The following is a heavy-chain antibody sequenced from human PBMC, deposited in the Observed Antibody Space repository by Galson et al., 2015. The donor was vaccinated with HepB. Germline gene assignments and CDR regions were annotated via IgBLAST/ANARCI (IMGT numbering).Heavy chain of an antibody. CDR2: IYSGGNT. V-gene: IGHV3-66*02. CDR1: GFAVNSNY. J-gene: IGHJ6*02. D-gene: IGHD4-17*01. CDR3: ARTLTVTSFYGMDV. Sequence: SLRLSCAASGFAVNSNYMSWVRQAPGKGLEWVSVIYSGGNTYYADSVKGRFTVSRDNSKNTLYLQMNSVRVEDTAVYYCARTLTVTSFYGMDVWGQGTTVTVSS.